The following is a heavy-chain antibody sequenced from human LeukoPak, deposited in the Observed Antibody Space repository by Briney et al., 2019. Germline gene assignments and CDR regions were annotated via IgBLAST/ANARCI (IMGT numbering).Heavy chain of an antibody. D-gene: IGHD6-19*01. CDR2: ISAYNGNT. CDR3: ARVTLRGWLYFNY. J-gene: IGHJ4*02. V-gene: IGHV1-18*01. CDR1: GYTFTSYG. Sequence: ASVKVSCKASGYTFTSYGISWVRQAPGQGLEWMGWISAYNGNTNYAQKFQGRVTMTRDTSISTAYMELSRLRSDDTAVYYCARVTLRGWLYFNYWGQGTLVTVSS.